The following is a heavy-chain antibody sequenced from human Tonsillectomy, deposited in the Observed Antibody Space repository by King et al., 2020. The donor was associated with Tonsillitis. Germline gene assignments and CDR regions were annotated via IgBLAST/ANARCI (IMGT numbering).Heavy chain of an antibody. Sequence: VQLQESGPGLVKPSQTLSLTCTVSGGSISSGDYYWSWIRQSPGKGLEWIGYIYYSGSTSYNPSLKSRVTISVDTSKNQFSLKLSSVTAADTAVYYCARDLWFGSSDAFDIWGQGTMVTVSS. CDR3: ARDLWFGSSDAFDI. CDR2: IYYSGST. V-gene: IGHV4-30-4*01. CDR1: GGSISSGDYY. D-gene: IGHD3-10*01. J-gene: IGHJ3*02.